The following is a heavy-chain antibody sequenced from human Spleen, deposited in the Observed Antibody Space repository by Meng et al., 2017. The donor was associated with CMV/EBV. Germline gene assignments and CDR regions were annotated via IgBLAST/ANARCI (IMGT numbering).Heavy chain of an antibody. J-gene: IGHJ3*02. CDR2: SIPIFGIT. D-gene: IGHD4-23*01. CDR3: AKAESFYGGNSKWGAFDI. V-gene: IGHV1-69*05. CDR1: GGNFRSYI. Sequence: SVKVSCKASGGNFRSYILSWVRQAPGQGLEWLGGSIPIFGITNYAQKFQGRVTITTDESTGTAHMEMTRLRSDDTAMYYCAKAESFYGGNSKWGAFDIWGQGTMVTVSS.